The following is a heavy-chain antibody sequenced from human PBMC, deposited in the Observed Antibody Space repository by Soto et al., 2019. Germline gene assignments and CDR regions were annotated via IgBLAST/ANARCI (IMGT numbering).Heavy chain of an antibody. J-gene: IGHJ4*02. CDR1: GFTFSSYE. Sequence: EVQLVESGGGLVQPGGSLRLSCAASGFTFSSYEMAWVRQAPGRGLEWVSYISSSGSIIHYADSVKGRFTISRDNAKNSVSLQMNSLRAEDTAFYYCAGGVMYSGSYQDWGQGTLVTVSS. CDR2: ISSSGSII. V-gene: IGHV3-48*03. D-gene: IGHD1-26*01. CDR3: AGGVMYSGSYQD.